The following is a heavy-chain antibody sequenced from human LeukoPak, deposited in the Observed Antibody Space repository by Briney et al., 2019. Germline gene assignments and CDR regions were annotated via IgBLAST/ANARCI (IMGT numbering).Heavy chain of an antibody. CDR2: INHSGST. D-gene: IGHD6-13*01. V-gene: IGHV4-34*01. Sequence: SETLSLTCAVYGGSFSGYYWSWIRQPPGKGLEWIGEINHSGSTNYNPSLKSRVTISVDTSKNQFSLKLSSVTAADTAVYYCARGSKEYSSSWYWNYWGQGTLVTVSS. J-gene: IGHJ4*02. CDR1: GGSFSGYY. CDR3: ARGSKEYSSSWYWNY.